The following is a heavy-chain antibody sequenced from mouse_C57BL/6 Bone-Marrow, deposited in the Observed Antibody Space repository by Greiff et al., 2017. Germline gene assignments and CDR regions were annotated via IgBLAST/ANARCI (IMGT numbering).Heavy chain of an antibody. CDR2: IAPSDSYT. Sequence: VQLQQPGAELVMPGASVKLSCKASGYTFTSYWMHWVKQRPGQGLEWIGAIAPSDSYTNYNQKFKGKSTLTVDKSSSTAYLQLSRLTSKDSAVYYCASEGVFYYGNLHWYFDDWGTGTTVTVSS. J-gene: IGHJ1*03. CDR1: GYTFTSYW. D-gene: IGHD2-1*01. V-gene: IGHV1-69*01. CDR3: ASEGVFYYGNLHWYFDD.